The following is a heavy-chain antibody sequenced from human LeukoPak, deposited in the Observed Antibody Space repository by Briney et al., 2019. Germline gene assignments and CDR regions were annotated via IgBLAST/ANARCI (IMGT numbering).Heavy chain of an antibody. CDR3: ARHSPQFYLDYYYMDV. J-gene: IGHJ6*03. CDR1: GYSISSGYY. Sequence: MSSETLYLTCAVSGYSISSGYYWGWIRQPPGKGLEWIGSIYHSGSTYYNPSLKSRVTISVDTSKNQFSLKLSSVTAADTAVYYCARHSPQFYLDYYYMDVWGKGTTVTVSS. V-gene: IGHV4-38-2*01. D-gene: IGHD5-24*01. CDR2: IYHSGST.